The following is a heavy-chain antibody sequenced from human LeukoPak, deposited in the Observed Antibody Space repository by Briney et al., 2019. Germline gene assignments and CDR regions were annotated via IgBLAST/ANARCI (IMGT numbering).Heavy chain of an antibody. Sequence: ASVKVSCKASGGTFSSYAISWVRQAPGQGLEWMGRIIPILGIANYAQKFQGRVTITADKSTSTAYMELSSLRSEDTAVYYCAGVRAGATTSGAFDIWGQGTMVTVSS. D-gene: IGHD1-26*01. CDR3: AGVRAGATTSGAFDI. CDR2: IIPILGIA. V-gene: IGHV1-69*04. CDR1: GGTFSSYA. J-gene: IGHJ3*02.